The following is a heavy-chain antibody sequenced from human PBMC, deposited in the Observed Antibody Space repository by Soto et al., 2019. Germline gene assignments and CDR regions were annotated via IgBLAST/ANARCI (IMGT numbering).Heavy chain of an antibody. CDR2: TYYRSKWYN. CDR3: AKTSIAARPRWFDP. Sequence: SQTLSLTCAISGDSVSSNSAAWNWIRQSPSRGLEWLGRTYYRSKWYNDYAVSAKGRITINPDTSKNQFSLQLNSVTPEDTAVYYCAKTSIAARPRWFDPWGQGTLVTVSS. V-gene: IGHV6-1*01. CDR1: GDSVSSNSAA. D-gene: IGHD6-6*01. J-gene: IGHJ5*02.